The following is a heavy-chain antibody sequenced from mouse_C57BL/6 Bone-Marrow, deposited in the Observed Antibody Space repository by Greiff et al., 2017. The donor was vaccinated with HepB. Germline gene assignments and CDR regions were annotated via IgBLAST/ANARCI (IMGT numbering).Heavy chain of an antibody. J-gene: IGHJ2*01. V-gene: IGHV14-4*01. CDR2: IDPENGDT. Sequence: VQLQQSGAELVRPGASVKLSCTASGFNIKDDYMHWVKQRPEQGLEWIGWIDPENGDTEYASKFQGKATITADTSSNTAYMQLSSLTSEDTAVYYCTSSRTGVDYFDNWGQGTTLTVSS. D-gene: IGHD1-1*01. CDR3: TSSRTGVDYFDN. CDR1: GFNIKDDY.